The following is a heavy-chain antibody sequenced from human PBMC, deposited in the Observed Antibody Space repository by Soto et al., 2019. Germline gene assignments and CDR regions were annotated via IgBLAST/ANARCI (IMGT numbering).Heavy chain of an antibody. CDR2: IRSKPNTDAT. V-gene: IGHV3-73*01. Sequence: EVQLVESGGGLVQPGGSLKLSCAASGFTFSDSAMHWVRQASGKGLEWVGRIRSKPNTDATAYAASVKGRFTISRDDSKNTAYLQMNSLKTEDTAVYYCTRHVDCSGGSCYSGYYYYMDVWGNGPTVTVSS. CDR3: TRHVDCSGGSCYSGYYYYMDV. CDR1: GFTFSDSA. J-gene: IGHJ6*03. D-gene: IGHD2-15*01.